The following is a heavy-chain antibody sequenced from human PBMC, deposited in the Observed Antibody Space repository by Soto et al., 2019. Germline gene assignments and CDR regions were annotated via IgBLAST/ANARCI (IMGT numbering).Heavy chain of an antibody. J-gene: IGHJ4*02. Sequence: PRPSVKVSCKASGYTFTSYAVHWVRQAPGQRLEWMGWINAGNGNTKYSQKFQGRVTITRDTSASTAYMELSSLRSEDTAVYYCAKSATVPAAIAYWGQGTLVTVSS. D-gene: IGHD2-2*02. CDR3: AKSATVPAAIAY. CDR1: GYTFTSYA. V-gene: IGHV1-3*01. CDR2: INAGNGNT.